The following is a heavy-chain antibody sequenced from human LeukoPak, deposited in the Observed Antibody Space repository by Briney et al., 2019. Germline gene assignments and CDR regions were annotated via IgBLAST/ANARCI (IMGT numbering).Heavy chain of an antibody. J-gene: IGHJ5*02. CDR3: TRHDYDSSGYYTNWFDP. D-gene: IGHD3-22*01. Sequence: GGSLRLSCAASGFTFSGSAMHWVRQASGKGLEWVGRISSKANSYDTAYAASGKGRFTISRDDSKNTAYLQMNSLKTEDTAVYYCTRHDYDSSGYYTNWFDPWGQGTLVTVSS. CDR1: GFTFSGSA. CDR2: ISSKANSYDT. V-gene: IGHV3-73*01.